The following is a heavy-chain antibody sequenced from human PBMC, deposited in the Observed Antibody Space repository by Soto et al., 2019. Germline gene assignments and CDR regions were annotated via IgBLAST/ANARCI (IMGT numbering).Heavy chain of an antibody. Sequence: QVQLVESGGGVVQPGTSLRVSCVGSGFTFRSYVIHWVRQAPGKGLEWVALTSYDGSDKYYGDSVRGRFTIPRDNSRNTVDLQMDSLRSEDTALYYCARWGTTGGLDVWGQGTLVSVSS. V-gene: IGHV3-30*19. CDR1: GFTFRSYV. CDR2: TSYDGSDK. D-gene: IGHD3-16*01. CDR3: ARWGTTGGLDV. J-gene: IGHJ1*01.